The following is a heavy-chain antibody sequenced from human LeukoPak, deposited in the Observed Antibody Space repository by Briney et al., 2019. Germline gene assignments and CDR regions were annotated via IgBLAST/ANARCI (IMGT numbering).Heavy chain of an antibody. CDR2: IYYSGST. J-gene: IGHJ4*02. D-gene: IGHD5-18*01. Sequence: SETLSLTCAVSGGSISSYYWSWIRQPPGKGLEWIGYIYYSGSTNYNPSLKSRVTISVDTSKNQSSLKLSSVTAADTAVYYCARGGYSYGYGDYWGQGTMVTVSS. V-gene: IGHV4-59*01. CDR3: ARGGYSYGYGDY. CDR1: GGSISSYY.